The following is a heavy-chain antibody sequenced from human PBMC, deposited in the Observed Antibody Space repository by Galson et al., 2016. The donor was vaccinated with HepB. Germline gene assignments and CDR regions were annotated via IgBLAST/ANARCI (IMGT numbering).Heavy chain of an antibody. Sequence: SLRLSCAASGFSFDSYYMHWVRQAPGRGLVSVSRTSADGSYTYYADSVRGRFTVSRDNAKNTLYLQLSGLRAEDTAVYYCARESDGYEHVFDIWGPGTMVAVSS. J-gene: IGHJ3*02. V-gene: IGHV3-74*01. CDR1: GFSFDSYY. D-gene: IGHD5-18*01. CDR2: TSADGSYT. CDR3: ARESDGYEHVFDI.